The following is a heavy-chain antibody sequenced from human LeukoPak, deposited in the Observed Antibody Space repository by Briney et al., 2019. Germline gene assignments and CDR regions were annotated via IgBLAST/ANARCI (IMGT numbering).Heavy chain of an antibody. CDR1: GYTFTGYY. CDR3: ARLADCSSSSCRSFDY. Sequence: GASVKVSCKASGYTFTGYYLHWVRQAPGQGLEWMGWINPNSGFTNYAQKFQGRVTMTRDTSISTAYMELGRLRSDDTAVYYCARLADCSSSSCRSFDYWGQGTLVTVSS. V-gene: IGHV1-2*02. D-gene: IGHD2-2*01. CDR2: INPNSGFT. J-gene: IGHJ4*02.